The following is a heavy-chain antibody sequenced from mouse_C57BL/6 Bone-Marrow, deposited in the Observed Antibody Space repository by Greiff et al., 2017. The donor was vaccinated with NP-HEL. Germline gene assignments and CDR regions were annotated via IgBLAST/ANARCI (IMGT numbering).Heavy chain of an antibody. J-gene: IGHJ4*01. D-gene: IGHD1-1*01. Sequence: VQLQQSGAELAKPGASVKLSCKASGYTFTSYWMHWVKQRPGQGLEWIGYINPSSGYTKYNQKFKDKAILTADKSSSTAYMQLSSLTYEDSAVYYCARSVYYYGSSPSYAMDYWGQGTSVTVSS. CDR2: INPSSGYT. CDR1: GYTFTSYW. V-gene: IGHV1-7*01. CDR3: ARSVYYYGSSPSYAMDY.